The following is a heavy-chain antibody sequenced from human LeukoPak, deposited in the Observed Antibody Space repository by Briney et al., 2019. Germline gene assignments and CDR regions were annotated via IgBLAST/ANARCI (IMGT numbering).Heavy chain of an antibody. D-gene: IGHD2-2*01. CDR3: AREIVVVPAATLTGHDAFDI. J-gene: IGHJ3*02. CDR2: IIPIFGTA. CDR1: GGTFSSYA. Sequence: ASVKVSCKASGGTFSSYAISWVRQAPGQGLEWMGGIIPIFGTANYAQKFQGRVTITTDESTSTAYMELSSLRSEDTAVYYCAREIVVVPAATLTGHDAFDIWGQGTMVTVSS. V-gene: IGHV1-69*05.